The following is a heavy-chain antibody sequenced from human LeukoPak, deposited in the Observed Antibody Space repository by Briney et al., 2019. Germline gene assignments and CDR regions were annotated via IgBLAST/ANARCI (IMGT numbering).Heavy chain of an antibody. CDR1: GFTFSSYE. Sequence: GGFLRLSCAASGFTFSSYEMNWARQAPGKGLEWVSYISSSGSTIYYADSVKGRFTISRDNAKNSLYLQMNSLRAEDTAVYYCARVGAYYYDSSGLQTYYFDYWGQGTLVTVSS. D-gene: IGHD3-22*01. CDR3: ARVGAYYYDSSGLQTYYFDY. CDR2: ISSSGSTI. J-gene: IGHJ4*02. V-gene: IGHV3-48*03.